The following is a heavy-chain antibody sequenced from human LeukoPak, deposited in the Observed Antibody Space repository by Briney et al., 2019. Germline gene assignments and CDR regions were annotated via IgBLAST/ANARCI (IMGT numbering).Heavy chain of an antibody. CDR1: GGSISSSSYY. CDR2: IYYSGST. V-gene: IGHV4-39*01. J-gene: IGHJ3*02. D-gene: IGHD6-19*01. Sequence: SETLSLTCTVSGGSISSSSYYWGWIRQPPGKGLEWIGSIYYSGSTYYNPSLKSRVTISVDTSKNQFSLRLSSVTAADTAVYYCARRVRRSMAVAGNDAFDIWGQGTMVTVSS. CDR3: ARRVRRSMAVAGNDAFDI.